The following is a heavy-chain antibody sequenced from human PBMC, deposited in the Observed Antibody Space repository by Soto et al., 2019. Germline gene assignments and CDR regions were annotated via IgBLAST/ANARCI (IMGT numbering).Heavy chain of an antibody. Sequence: SGFTFDDYAMHWVRQAPGKGLEWVSGISWNSGSIGYADSVKGRFTISRDNAKNSLYLQMNSLRAEDTALYYCAKDSAGYCSSTSCPRDDGMDVWGQGTTVTVSS. D-gene: IGHD2-2*01. CDR1: GFTFDDYA. CDR2: ISWNSGSI. CDR3: AKDSAGYCSSTSCPRDDGMDV. J-gene: IGHJ6*02. V-gene: IGHV3-9*01.